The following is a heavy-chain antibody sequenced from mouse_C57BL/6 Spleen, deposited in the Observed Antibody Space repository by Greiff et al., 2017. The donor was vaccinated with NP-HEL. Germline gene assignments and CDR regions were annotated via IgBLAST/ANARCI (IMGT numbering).Heavy chain of an antibody. CDR1: GYTFTDYT. V-gene: IGHV1-78*01. CDR3: ARSPSVVVHFDY. CDR2: IYPCDGST. Sequence: QVQLQQSDAELVKPGASVKISCKVSGYTFTDYTIHWMKQRPEQGLEWIGNIYPCDGSTKYNEKFKGKATLTADKASSTAYMQLSSLTSEDSAVYFCARSPSVVVHFDYWGQGTTLTVSS. D-gene: IGHD1-1*01. J-gene: IGHJ2*01.